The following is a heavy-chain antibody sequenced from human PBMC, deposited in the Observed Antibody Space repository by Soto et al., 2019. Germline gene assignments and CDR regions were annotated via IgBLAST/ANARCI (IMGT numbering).Heavy chain of an antibody. D-gene: IGHD1-1*01. Sequence: SETPSLTCTVSGDSISSADYYWSWIRKTPGKGLEWIGHIFYSGTTYYNPSLKRRLTISVDTSKNHFSLRLTSVTAADTTVYYCARDLWVEPELYSCGMGFWGQGTTVTVSS. V-gene: IGHV4-30-4*01. J-gene: IGHJ6*02. CDR2: IFYSGTT. CDR3: ARDLWVEPELYSCGMGF. CDR1: GDSISSADYY.